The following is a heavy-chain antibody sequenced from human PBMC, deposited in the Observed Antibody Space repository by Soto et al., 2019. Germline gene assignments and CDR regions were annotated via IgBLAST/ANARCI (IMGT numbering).Heavy chain of an antibody. Sequence: QVQLQESGPGLVKPSETLSLTCIVSGGSISSYYWSWIRQPPGKGLEWLGYIYYSGSTNYNPSLKSRVTISVDTSKNQFSLKLSSVTAADTAVYYCAGTRGYCSGGSCPTVVDYWGQGTLVTVSS. V-gene: IGHV4-59*01. CDR1: GGSISSYY. J-gene: IGHJ4*02. CDR3: AGTRGYCSGGSCPTVVDY. D-gene: IGHD2-15*01. CDR2: IYYSGST.